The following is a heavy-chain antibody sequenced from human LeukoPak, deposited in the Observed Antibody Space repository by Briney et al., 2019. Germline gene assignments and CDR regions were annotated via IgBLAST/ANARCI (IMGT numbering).Heavy chain of an antibody. D-gene: IGHD3-3*01. J-gene: IGHJ6*03. V-gene: IGHV1-46*01. CDR1: GYTFTSYY. Sequence: ASVKVSCKASGYTFTSYYMHWVRQAPGQGLEWMGIINPSGGSTSYAQKFQGRVTMTRDMSTSTVYTELSSLRSEDTAVYYCARDSWSGYPYYYYYYMDVWGKGTTVTVSS. CDR3: ARDSWSGYPYYYYYYMDV. CDR2: INPSGGST.